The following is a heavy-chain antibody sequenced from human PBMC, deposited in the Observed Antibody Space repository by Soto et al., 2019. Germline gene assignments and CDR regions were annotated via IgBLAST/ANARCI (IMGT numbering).Heavy chain of an antibody. CDR1: GFTFSNYA. J-gene: IGHJ4*02. CDR3: AKSPLGYCSGGSCYPPHYFDY. V-gene: IGHV3-23*01. D-gene: IGHD2-15*01. Sequence: EVQLLDSGGGLVQPGGSLRLSCAASGFTFSNYAMSWVRQAPGKGLEWVSGVGGSGDSTYYADSVKGRFTISSDNSKDTLYLEMNSRRAEDTAVYYCAKSPLGYCSGGSCYPPHYFDYWGQGTLVTVSS. CDR2: VGGSGDST.